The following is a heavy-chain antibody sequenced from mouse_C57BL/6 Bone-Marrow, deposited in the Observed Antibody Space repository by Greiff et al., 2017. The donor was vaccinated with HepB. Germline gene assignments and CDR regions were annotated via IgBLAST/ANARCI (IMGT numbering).Heavy chain of an antibody. CDR3: ARDYYGSSYRFDY. J-gene: IGHJ2*01. CDR1: GFTFSSYG. D-gene: IGHD1-1*01. Sequence: VQLKESGGDLVKPGGSLKLSCAASGFTFSSYGMSWVRQTPDKRLEWVATISSGGSYTYYPASVKGRFTISRDNAKNPLYLQMSSLKSEDTAMYYCARDYYGSSYRFDYWGQGTTLTVSS. CDR2: ISSGGSYT. V-gene: IGHV5-6*01.